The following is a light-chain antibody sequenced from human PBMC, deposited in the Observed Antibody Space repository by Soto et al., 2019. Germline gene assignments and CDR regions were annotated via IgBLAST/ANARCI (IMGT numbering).Light chain of an antibody. J-gene: IGKJ4*01. CDR2: AAS. Sequence: ENVFTQSPGTLSFSPGERATLSCRASQSVSGSYLAWYQQKPGQAPRLLIYAASSRATGIPDRFSGSASGTDFTLTISRLEPEDFAVYHCQQYGDSPLTFGGGTKVDIK. V-gene: IGKV3-20*01. CDR3: QQYGDSPLT. CDR1: QSVSGSY.